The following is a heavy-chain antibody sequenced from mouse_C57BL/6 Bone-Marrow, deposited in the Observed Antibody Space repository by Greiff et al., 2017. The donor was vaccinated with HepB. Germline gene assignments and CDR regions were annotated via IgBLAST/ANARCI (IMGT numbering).Heavy chain of an antibody. CDR2: INPGSGGT. CDR3: ARENFLAWFAY. CDR1: GYAFTNYL. Sequence: QVQLQQSGAELVRPGTSVKVSCKASGYAFTNYLIEWVKQRPGQGLEWIGVINPGSGGTNYNEKFKGKATLTADKSSSTAYMQLSSLTSEDSAVYFCARENFLAWFAYWGQGTLVTVSA. V-gene: IGHV1-54*01. J-gene: IGHJ3*01.